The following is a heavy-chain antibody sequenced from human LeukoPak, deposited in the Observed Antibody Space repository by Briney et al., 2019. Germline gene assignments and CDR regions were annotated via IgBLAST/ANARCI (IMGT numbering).Heavy chain of an antibody. D-gene: IGHD3-10*01. J-gene: IGHJ6*03. CDR2: IYPSGNT. CDR3: AREDSGSYYNYYYFYMDA. V-gene: IGHV4-4*07. Sequence: SETLSLTCSVSGGSFSSYFWSWVRQPAGKGLEWIGRIYPSGNTNYNPSLKSRVTLSVDTSKTQFSLRLSSVTAADTAVYYCAREDSGSYYNYYYFYMDAWGKGTTVTISS. CDR1: GGSFSSYF.